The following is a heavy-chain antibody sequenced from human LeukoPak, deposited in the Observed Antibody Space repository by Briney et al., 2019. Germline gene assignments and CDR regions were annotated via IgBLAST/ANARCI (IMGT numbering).Heavy chain of an antibody. CDR3: ARGSDYYDEEPMGQY. D-gene: IGHD3-22*01. CDR1: GYTFTSYA. CDR2: INPNSGGT. J-gene: IGHJ4*02. Sequence: ASVKVSCKTSGYTFTSYAIHWVRQAPGQGLEWMGWINPNSGGTNYAQKFQGRVTMTRDTSISTAYMELSRLRSDDTAVYYCARGSDYYDEEPMGQYWGQGTLVTVSS. V-gene: IGHV1-2*02.